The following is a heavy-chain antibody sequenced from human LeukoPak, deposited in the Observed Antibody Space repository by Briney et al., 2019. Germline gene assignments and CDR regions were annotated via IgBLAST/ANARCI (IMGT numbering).Heavy chain of an antibody. CDR3: ARDTGLWFGELFGFDP. CDR1: GGSISSYY. Sequence: SETLSLTCTVSGGSISSYYWSWIRQPPGKGLEWIGYIYYSGSTNYNPSLKSRVTISVDTSKNQFSLKLSSVTAADTAVYYCARDTGLWFGELFGFDPWGQGTLVTVSS. CDR2: IYYSGST. J-gene: IGHJ5*02. V-gene: IGHV4-59*01. D-gene: IGHD3-10*01.